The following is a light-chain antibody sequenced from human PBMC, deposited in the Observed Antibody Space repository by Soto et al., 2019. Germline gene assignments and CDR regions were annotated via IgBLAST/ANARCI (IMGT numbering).Light chain of an antibody. CDR2: EVS. V-gene: IGLV2-8*01. CDR3: SSYAGSNNFVV. Sequence: QSALTQPPSASGSPGQSVTISCTGTSSDVGGYNYVSWYQHHPGKAPKLMIYEVSKRPSGVPDRFSASKSDNTASLTVSGLQAEDEADYYCSSYAGSNNFVVFGGGTKLTVL. J-gene: IGLJ2*01. CDR1: SSDVGGYNY.